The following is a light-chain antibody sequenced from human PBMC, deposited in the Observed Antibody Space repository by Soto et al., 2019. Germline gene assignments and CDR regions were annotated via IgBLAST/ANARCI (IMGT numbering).Light chain of an antibody. J-gene: IGLJ2*01. V-gene: IGLV1-44*01. CDR3: AAWDGSLNGVI. CDR1: SSNIGGNP. CDR2: TND. Sequence: QSVLTQPPTASGTPGQRVTISCSGSSSNIGGNPVNWYQQVPGTAPKLLIYTNDRRPSGVPNRFSGSKSGTSASLAISGLQSGDEADYYCAAWDGSLNGVIFGGGTKLTVL.